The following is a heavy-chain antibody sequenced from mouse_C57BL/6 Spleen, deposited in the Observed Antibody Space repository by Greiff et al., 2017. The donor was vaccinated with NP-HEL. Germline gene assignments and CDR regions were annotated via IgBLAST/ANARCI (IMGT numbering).Heavy chain of an antibody. CDR3: ARITTGFMDY. D-gene: IGHD1-1*01. CDR1: GYTFTSYW. J-gene: IGHJ4*01. V-gene: IGHV1-50*01. Sequence: QVQLQQPGAELVKPGASVKLSCKASGYTFTSYWMQWVKQRPGQGLEWIGEIDPSDSYTNYNQKFKGKATLTVDTSSSTAYMQLSSLTSEDSAVYYWARITTGFMDYWGQGTSVTVSS. CDR2: IDPSDSYT.